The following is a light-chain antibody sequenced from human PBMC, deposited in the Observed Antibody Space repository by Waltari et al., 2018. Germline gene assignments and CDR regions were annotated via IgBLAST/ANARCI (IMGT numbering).Light chain of an antibody. CDR2: APS. Sequence: DIQLTQSTSFLSASVRARVTITCQASQVVYSYLAWYQQKPGEAPNLLIYAPSTLQSGVPSRFSGSGSGREFTLTISSLQPEDFATDYCQQLNTYPFTFGGGTKVEIK. CDR1: QVVYSY. V-gene: IGKV1-9*01. CDR3: QQLNTYPFT. J-gene: IGKJ4*01.